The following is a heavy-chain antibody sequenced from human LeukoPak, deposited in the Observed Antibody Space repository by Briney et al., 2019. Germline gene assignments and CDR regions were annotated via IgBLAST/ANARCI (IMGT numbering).Heavy chain of an antibody. J-gene: IGHJ5*02. Sequence: SETLSLTCTVSGGSISSNYWSWLRQPPGKGLEWIGYIYYSGSTNCNPSLKSRVTISVDTSKNQFSLKLSAVTAADTAVYYCARGGRLGFDPWGQGTLVTVSS. V-gene: IGHV4-59*01. CDR1: GGSISSNY. D-gene: IGHD3-16*01. CDR3: ARGGRLGFDP. CDR2: IYYSGST.